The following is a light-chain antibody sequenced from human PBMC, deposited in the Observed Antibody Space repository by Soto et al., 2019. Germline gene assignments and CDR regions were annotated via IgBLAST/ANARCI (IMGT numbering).Light chain of an antibody. J-gene: IGKJ2*01. CDR3: QQYNNWPYT. CDR2: DAS. V-gene: IGKV3-15*01. CDR1: QSVGSN. Sequence: EIVLTHSPATLSVSPGERATLSCRARQSVGSNLAWYQQRPGQPPRLLIYDASTRATDIPARLSGGGSGTEFTLTISSLQSEDFAVYYCQQYNNWPYTFGQGTKLQIK.